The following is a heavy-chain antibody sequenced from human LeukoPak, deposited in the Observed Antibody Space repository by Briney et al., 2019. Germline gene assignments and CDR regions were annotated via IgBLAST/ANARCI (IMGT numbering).Heavy chain of an antibody. CDR3: AKAGLDSSGPWYGMDV. V-gene: IGHV3-30-3*01. D-gene: IGHD6-19*01. CDR2: ISYDGSNK. Sequence: PGGSPRLSCAASGFTFSSYAMHWVRQAPGKGLEWVAVISYDGSNKYYADSVKGRFTISRDTSKNTLYLQMNSLRADDTALYYCAKAGLDSSGPWYGMDVWGQGTTVTVSS. J-gene: IGHJ6*02. CDR1: GFTFSSYA.